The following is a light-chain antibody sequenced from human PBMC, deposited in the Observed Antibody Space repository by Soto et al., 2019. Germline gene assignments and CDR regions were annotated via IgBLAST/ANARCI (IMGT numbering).Light chain of an antibody. CDR1: SGHSNYA. CDR2: LNSDGSH. Sequence: QAVLTQSPSASASLGASVKLTCTLSSGHSNYAIAWHQQQSEKGPRYLMKLNSDGSHSKGDGIPDRFSGSSSGAERYLTISSLQSEDGADYYCQTWGSGTVVFGGGTQLTVL. J-gene: IGLJ2*01. V-gene: IGLV4-69*01. CDR3: QTWGSGTVV.